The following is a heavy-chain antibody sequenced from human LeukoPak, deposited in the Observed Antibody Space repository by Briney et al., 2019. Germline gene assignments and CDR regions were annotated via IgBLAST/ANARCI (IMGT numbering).Heavy chain of an antibody. D-gene: IGHD1-26*01. J-gene: IGHJ3*02. CDR1: GGTFSSYA. Sequence: SVKVSCQASGGTFSSYAISWVRQAPGQRLEWMGGIIPILGTANYAQKFQGRVTTTADESTSTAYMELSSLRSEDTAAYYCARDGRSAFDIWGQGTMVTVSS. CDR3: ARDGRSAFDI. CDR2: IIPILGTA. V-gene: IGHV1-69*13.